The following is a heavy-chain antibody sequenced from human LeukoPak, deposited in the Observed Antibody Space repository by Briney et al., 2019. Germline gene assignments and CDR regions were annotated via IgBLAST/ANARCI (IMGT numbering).Heavy chain of an antibody. J-gene: IGHJ6*03. D-gene: IGHD4-17*01. CDR2: INTNTGNP. CDR1: GYTFTSYY. Sequence: ASVKVSCKASGYTFTSYYMHWVRQAPGQGLEWMGWINTNTGNPTYAQGFTGRFVFSLDTSVSTAYLQISSLKAEDTAVYYCAGNAIDYGDYYYYYMDVWGKGTTVTVSS. CDR3: AGNAIDYGDYYYYYMDV. V-gene: IGHV7-4-1*02.